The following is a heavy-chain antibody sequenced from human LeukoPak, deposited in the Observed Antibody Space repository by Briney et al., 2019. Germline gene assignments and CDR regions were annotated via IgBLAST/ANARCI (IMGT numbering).Heavy chain of an antibody. D-gene: IGHD3-10*01. CDR3: ARDYLSDMVRGVISPTENWFDP. CDR1: GYTFTSYD. Sequence: GASVKVSCKASGYTFTSYDINWVRQATGQGLEWMGWISAYNGNTNYAQKLQGRVTMTTDTSTSTAYMELRSLRSDDTAVYYCARDYLSDMVRGVISPTENWFDPWGQGTLVTVSS. J-gene: IGHJ5*02. CDR2: ISAYNGNT. V-gene: IGHV1-18*01.